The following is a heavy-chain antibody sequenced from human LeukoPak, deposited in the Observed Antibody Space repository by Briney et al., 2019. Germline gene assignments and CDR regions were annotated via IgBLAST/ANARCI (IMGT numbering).Heavy chain of an antibody. V-gene: IGHV1-2*02. D-gene: IGHD5-18*01. J-gene: IGHJ4*02. CDR2: INPNSGGT. CDR3: AREAGHTAMDYYFDY. CDR1: GYTFTGYY. Sequence: ASVKVSCKASGYTFTGYYMHWVRQAPGQGLEWMGWINPNSGGTNYAQKFQSRVTMTRDTSISTAYMELSRLRSDDTAVYYCAREAGHTAMDYYFDYWGQGTLVTVSS.